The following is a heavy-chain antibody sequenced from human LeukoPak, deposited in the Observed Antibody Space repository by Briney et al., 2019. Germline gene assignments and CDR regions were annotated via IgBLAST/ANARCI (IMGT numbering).Heavy chain of an antibody. CDR2: ISGSGGST. CDR3: AKDWVNRNYYGSGIGWFDP. J-gene: IGHJ5*02. Sequence: GGSLRLSCAASGFTFSSYGMSWVRQAPGKGLEWVSAISGSGGSTYYADSVKGRFTISRDNSKNTLYLQMNSLRAEDTAVYYCAKDWVNRNYYGSGIGWFDPWGQGTLVTVSS. V-gene: IGHV3-23*01. CDR1: GFTFSSYG. D-gene: IGHD3-10*01.